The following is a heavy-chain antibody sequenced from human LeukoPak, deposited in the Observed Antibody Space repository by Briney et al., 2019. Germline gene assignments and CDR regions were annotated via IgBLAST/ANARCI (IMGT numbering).Heavy chain of an antibody. CDR1: GFTFSDYY. Sequence: GGSLRLSCAGSGFTFSDYYMAWIRQAPGKGLQRISYMRRGSDVKTYADSVKGRFTISRDNDKNSLYLQMNSLTAEDTAIYYCAREVGGSRAFGVWGQGTMVTVSS. CDR2: MRRGSDVK. CDR3: AREVGGSRAFGV. D-gene: IGHD6-13*01. J-gene: IGHJ3*01. V-gene: IGHV3-11*05.